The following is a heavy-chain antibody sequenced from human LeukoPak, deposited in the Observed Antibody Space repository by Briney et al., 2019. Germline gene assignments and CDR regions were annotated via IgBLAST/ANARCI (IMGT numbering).Heavy chain of an antibody. Sequence: GGSLRLSCAASGFTFSSYAMNWVRQAPGKGLEWVSAISGSGGTTYYADSVKGRFTISRDNSKNTLYLQMNSLRAEDTAVYYCAKGDDEGYAFDYWGQGTLVTVSS. D-gene: IGHD5-12*01. CDR3: AKGDDEGYAFDY. V-gene: IGHV3-23*01. J-gene: IGHJ4*02. CDR2: ISGSGGTT. CDR1: GFTFSSYA.